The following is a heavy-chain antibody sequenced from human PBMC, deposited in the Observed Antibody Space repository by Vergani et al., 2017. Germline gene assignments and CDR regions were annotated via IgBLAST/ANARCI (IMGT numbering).Heavy chain of an antibody. CDR3: ARDLDVDDFWSGYYFKTEFGLFY. CDR2: IYYSGST. J-gene: IGHJ4*02. V-gene: IGHV4-59*12. Sequence: QVQLQESGPGLVKPSQTLSLTCTVSGGSISSYYWSWIRQPPGKGLEWIGYIYYSGSTNYNPSLKSRVTISVDTSKNQFSLKLSSVTAEDTAVYYCARDLDVDDFWSGYYFKTEFGLFYWGQGTLVTVSS. D-gene: IGHD3-3*01. CDR1: GGSISSYY.